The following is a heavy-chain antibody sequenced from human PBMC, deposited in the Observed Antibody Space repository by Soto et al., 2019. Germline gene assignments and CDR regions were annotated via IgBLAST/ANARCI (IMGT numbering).Heavy chain of an antibody. Sequence: PGESLKISCKGSGYSFTSYWIGWVRQMPGKGLEWMGRIDPSDSYTNYSPSFQGHVTISADKSISTAYLQWSSLKASDTAMYYCAREGADYDYSDYWGQGTLVTVSS. CDR3: AREGADYDYSDY. V-gene: IGHV5-10-1*01. CDR2: IDPSDSYT. CDR1: GYSFTSYW. D-gene: IGHD3-10*01. J-gene: IGHJ4*02.